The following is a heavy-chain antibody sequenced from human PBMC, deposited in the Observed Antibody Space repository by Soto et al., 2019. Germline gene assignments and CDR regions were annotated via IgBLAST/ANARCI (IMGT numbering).Heavy chain of an antibody. CDR2: IFSSGTS. V-gene: IGHV4-30-4*01. Sequence: GPGPGKTSETLSLTCTVSGDSISSGNKYWSWIRQPPGKGLEWIGYIFSSGTSYYNPSLKSRLTMSLDTSQNQFSLKLNSVTDADTAVYYCARVPSPFDYYYAMDVWGQGTRVTVSS. D-gene: IGHD3-16*01. J-gene: IGHJ6*02. CDR1: GDSISSGNKY. CDR3: ARVPSPFDYYYAMDV.